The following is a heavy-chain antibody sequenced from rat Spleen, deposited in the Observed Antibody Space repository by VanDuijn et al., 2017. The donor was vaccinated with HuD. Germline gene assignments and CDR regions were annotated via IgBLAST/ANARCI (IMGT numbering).Heavy chain of an antibody. J-gene: IGHJ2*01. CDR3: TRMRHYFDY. CDR2: ISSGGGNT. Sequence: EVQLVESGGGLVQPGRSLKLSCAASGFTFSNYGMAWVRQAPTKGLEWVASISSGGGNTYSRGSVRGRFTISRDNAKTTLYLQMNSLRSEDTATYYCTRMRHYFDYWGQGVMVTVSS. CDR1: GFTFSNYG. V-gene: IGHV5S13*01.